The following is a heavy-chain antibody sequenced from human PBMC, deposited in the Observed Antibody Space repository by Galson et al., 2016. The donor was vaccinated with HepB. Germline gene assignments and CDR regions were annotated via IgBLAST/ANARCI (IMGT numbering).Heavy chain of an antibody. J-gene: IGHJ3*02. CDR1: GGSISGYY. CDR3: ARAWYSSSWFLDAFDI. D-gene: IGHD6-13*01. V-gene: IGHV4-59*01. CDR2: FYYSGST. Sequence: ETLSLTCTVSGGSISGYYWSWIRQPPGKGLDWIGYFYYSGSTNYNPSLKSRVTISVDTSKNRFSLKLSSVTAADTAVYYCARAWYSSSWFLDAFDIWGQGTMVIVSS.